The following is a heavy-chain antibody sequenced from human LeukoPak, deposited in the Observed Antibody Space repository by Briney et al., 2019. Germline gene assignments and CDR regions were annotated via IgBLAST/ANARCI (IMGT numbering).Heavy chain of an antibody. J-gene: IGHJ4*02. D-gene: IGHD6-19*01. CDR3: ARRDISSGWSFDY. CDR2: IHTSGST. CDR1: GGSISNYH. Sequence: PSETLSLICTLSGGSISNYHWRWLRQPAGKGLVWIGQIHTSGSTNYNPPLKSRVSMSIDTTEDPVSLTIRSVTAADTAFYYCARRDISSGWSFDYWGQGTLVTVSS. V-gene: IGHV4-4*07.